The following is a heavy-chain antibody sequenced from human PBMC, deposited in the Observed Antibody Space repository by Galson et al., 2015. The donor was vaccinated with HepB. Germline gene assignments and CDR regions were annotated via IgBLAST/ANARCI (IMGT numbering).Heavy chain of an antibody. CDR1: GFTFSSYW. CDR2: IRKDGSDK. CDR3: ARDSSPTYYYDSKDYYGDAFDI. D-gene: IGHD3-22*01. J-gene: IGHJ3*02. V-gene: IGHV3-7*03. Sequence: SLRLSCAASGFTFSSYWMTWVRQAPGKGLEWVANIRKDGSDKYYVDSVKGRFTISRDNARKSVFLQMNSLGAEDTAVYYCARDSSPTYYYDSKDYYGDAFDIWGQGTMVTVSS.